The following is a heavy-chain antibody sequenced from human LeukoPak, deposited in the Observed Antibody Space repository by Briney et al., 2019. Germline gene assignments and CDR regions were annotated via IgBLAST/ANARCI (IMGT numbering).Heavy chain of an antibody. V-gene: IGHV5-51*01. J-gene: IGHJ3*02. CDR2: IYPGDSDT. D-gene: IGHD3-22*01. CDR3: ARAGAITMIVVVELGGAFDI. Sequence: GESLKISCKGSGYSFTSYWIGWVRQMPGKGLEWMGIIYPGDSDTRYSPSFQGQVTISADKSISTAYLQWSSLKASDTAMYYCARAGAITMIVVVELGGAFDIWGQRTMVTVSS. CDR1: GYSFTSYW.